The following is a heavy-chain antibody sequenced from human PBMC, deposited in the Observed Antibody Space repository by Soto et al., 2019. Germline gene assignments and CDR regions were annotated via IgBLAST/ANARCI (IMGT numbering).Heavy chain of an antibody. CDR2: ISNSGNTI. CDR1: GFTVTDSY. CDR3: VRIPDTAIQLWSEYFFDN. Sequence: QVQLVASGGGLVRHGESLTLSCAGSGFTVTDSYMTWLRQAPGKAPEWISYISNSGNTIYFAASVKGRFTLSRDSATNALHLHRTSLRDEDTAVYYGVRIPDTAIQLWSEYFFDNWGQGTLVTVSS. D-gene: IGHD5-18*01. J-gene: IGHJ4*02. V-gene: IGHV3-11*01.